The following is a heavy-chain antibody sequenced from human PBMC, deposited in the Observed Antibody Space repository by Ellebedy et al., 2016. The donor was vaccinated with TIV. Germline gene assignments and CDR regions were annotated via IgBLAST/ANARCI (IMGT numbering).Heavy chain of an antibody. Sequence: MPSETLSLTCTVSGVSIGNYFWSWIRQPPGMGPEWIGHIFYSGSANYSPSLKSRVTMSVDTSKNQFSLKLSSVTAADTALYYCARDRRYCSGGSCYSTDYGMDVWGQGTTVSVSS. CDR2: IFYSGSA. J-gene: IGHJ6*02. D-gene: IGHD2-15*01. CDR3: ARDRRYCSGGSCYSTDYGMDV. V-gene: IGHV4-59*01. CDR1: GVSIGNYF.